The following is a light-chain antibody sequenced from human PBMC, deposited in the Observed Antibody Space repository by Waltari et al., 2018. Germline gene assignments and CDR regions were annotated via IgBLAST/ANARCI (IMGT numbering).Light chain of an antibody. CDR2: EVN. J-gene: IGLJ2*01. CDR1: SSDVGRYNL. CDR3: CSYAGASSVV. V-gene: IGLV2-23*02. Sequence: QSALTQPASVSGSPGQSITFSCTGTSSDVGRYNLVPWYQHHPGKAPKLMIYEVNKRPSGVSNRFSGSKSGNTASLTISGLQAEDEADYYCCSYAGASSVVFVGGTKLTVL.